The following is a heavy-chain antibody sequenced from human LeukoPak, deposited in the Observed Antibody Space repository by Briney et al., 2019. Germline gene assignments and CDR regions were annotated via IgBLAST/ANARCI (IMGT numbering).Heavy chain of an antibody. D-gene: IGHD1-26*01. CDR3: ATSSGRGGRNAFDI. V-gene: IGHV3-23*01. J-gene: IGHJ3*02. Sequence: GGSLRLSCAASGFTFSSYAMSWVRQAPGKGLGWVSAISGSGGSTYYADSVKGRFTISRDNSKNTLYLQMNSLRAEDTAVYYCATSSGRGGRNAFDIWGQGTMVTVSS. CDR1: GFTFSSYA. CDR2: ISGSGGST.